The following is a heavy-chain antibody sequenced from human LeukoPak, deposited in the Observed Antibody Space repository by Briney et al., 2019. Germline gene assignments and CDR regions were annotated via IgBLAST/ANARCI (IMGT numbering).Heavy chain of an antibody. Sequence: GGSLRLSCAASGFTFSSYDMNWVRQAPGKGLEWVSAISGSGGSTYYADSVKGRFTISRDNSKNTLYLQMNSLRAEDTAVYYCANYRLQLDYWGQGTLVTVSS. D-gene: IGHD4-11*01. CDR3: ANYRLQLDY. CDR1: GFTFSSYD. J-gene: IGHJ4*02. V-gene: IGHV3-23*01. CDR2: ISGSGGST.